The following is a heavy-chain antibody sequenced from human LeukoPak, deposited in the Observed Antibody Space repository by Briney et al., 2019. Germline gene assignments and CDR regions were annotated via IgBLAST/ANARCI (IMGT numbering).Heavy chain of an antibody. Sequence: SETLSLTCAVSGGSFSGFRWHWIRQPPGKGPEWIGEINHSGGTTYNPSLKSRVTMSVDTSKNQFSLKLSSVTAADTAVYYCARGYSSSWYALFDYWGQGTLVTVSS. D-gene: IGHD6-13*01. J-gene: IGHJ4*02. CDR2: INHSGGT. V-gene: IGHV4-34*01. CDR3: ARGYSSSWYALFDY. CDR1: GGSFSGFR.